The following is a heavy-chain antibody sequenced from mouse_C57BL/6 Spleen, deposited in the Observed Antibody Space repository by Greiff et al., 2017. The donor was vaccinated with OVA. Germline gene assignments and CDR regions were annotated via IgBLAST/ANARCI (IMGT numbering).Heavy chain of an antibody. CDR3: ASGNNYFDY. J-gene: IGHJ2*01. D-gene: IGHD2-1*01. CDR2: IDPSDSST. V-gene: IGHV1-69*01. CDR1: GYTFTSYW. Sequence: VQLQQPGAELVMPGASVKLSCKASGYTFTSYWMHWVKQRPGQGLEWIGEIDPSDSSTNYNQKFKGKSTLTVDKSSSTAYMPLSSLTSEDSAIYYCASGNNYFDYWGQGTTLTVSS.